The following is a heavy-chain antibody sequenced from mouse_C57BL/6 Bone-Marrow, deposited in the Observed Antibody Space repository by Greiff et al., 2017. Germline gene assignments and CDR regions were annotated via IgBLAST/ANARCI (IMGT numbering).Heavy chain of an antibody. Sequence: EVKLVESGGGLVQPGGSLKLSCAASGFTFSDYGMAWVRQAPRKGPEWVAFISNLAYSIYYADTVTGRFTISRENAKNTLYLEMSSLRSEDTAMYYCARDLFAYWGQGTLVTVSA. CDR3: ARDLFAY. CDR2: ISNLAYSI. V-gene: IGHV5-15*01. CDR1: GFTFSDYG. J-gene: IGHJ3*01.